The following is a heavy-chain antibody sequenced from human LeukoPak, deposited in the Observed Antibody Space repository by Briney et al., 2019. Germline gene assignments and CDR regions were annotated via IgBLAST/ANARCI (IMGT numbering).Heavy chain of an antibody. CDR3: ARDGGGNSALIDY. CDR2: IYYSGST. Sequence: KASETLSLTCTVSGGSISSYYWSWIRQPPGKGLEWIGCIYYSGSTNYNPSFKSRVTISVDTSKNQFSLKLSSVTAVDTAVYYCARDGGGNSALIDYWGQGTLVTVSS. J-gene: IGHJ4*02. CDR1: GGSISSYY. D-gene: IGHD4-23*01. V-gene: IGHV4-59*01.